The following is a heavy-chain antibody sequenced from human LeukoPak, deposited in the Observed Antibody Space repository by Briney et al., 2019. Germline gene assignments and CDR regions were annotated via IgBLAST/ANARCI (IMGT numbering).Heavy chain of an antibody. Sequence: PGGSLRLSCAASGFTFSSYSMNWVRQAPGKGLEWVSSISSSSSYIYYADSVKDRFTISRDNAKNSLYLQMNCLRAEDTAVYYCARVPGRRADAFDIWGQGTMVTVSS. CDR1: GFTFSSYS. CDR2: ISSSSSYI. V-gene: IGHV3-21*01. J-gene: IGHJ3*02. CDR3: ARVPGRRADAFDI. D-gene: IGHD1-26*01.